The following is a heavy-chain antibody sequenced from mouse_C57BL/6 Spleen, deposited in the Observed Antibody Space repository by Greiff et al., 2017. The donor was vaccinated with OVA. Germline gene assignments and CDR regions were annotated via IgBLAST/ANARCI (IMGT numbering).Heavy chain of an antibody. Sequence: VHLVESGPGLVQPSQSLSITCTVSGFSLTSYGVHWVRQPPGKGLEWLGVIWSGGSTDYNAAFISRLSISKDNSKSQVFFKMNSLQADDTAIYYCAKGTVKYFDVWGTGTTVTVSS. D-gene: IGHD3-3*01. CDR3: AKGTVKYFDV. V-gene: IGHV2-4*01. CDR1: GFSLTSYG. CDR2: IWSGGST. J-gene: IGHJ1*03.